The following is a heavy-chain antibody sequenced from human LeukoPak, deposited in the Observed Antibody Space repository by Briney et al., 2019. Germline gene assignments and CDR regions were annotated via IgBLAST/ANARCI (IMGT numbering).Heavy chain of an antibody. Sequence: SETLSLTCAVYGGSFSGYYWSWIRQPPGKGLEWIGEINHNGSTNYNPSLKSRVTISVDTSKNQFSLKLSSVTAADTAVYYCARGQLRYFDWLSPSDLDYWGQGTLVTVSS. CDR3: ARGQLRYFDWLSPSDLDY. CDR1: GGSFSGYY. V-gene: IGHV4-34*01. CDR2: INHNGST. D-gene: IGHD3-9*01. J-gene: IGHJ4*02.